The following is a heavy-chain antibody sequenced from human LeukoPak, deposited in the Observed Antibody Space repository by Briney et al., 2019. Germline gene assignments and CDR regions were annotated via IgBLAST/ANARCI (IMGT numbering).Heavy chain of an antibody. J-gene: IGHJ4*02. D-gene: IGHD1-1*01. CDR2: IYYSGST. CDR3: ARLDSSFDY. CDR1: GGSISSYY. Sequence: SETLSLTCTVSGGSISSYYWSWIRQPPGKGLEWIGSIYYSGSTYYNPSLKSRVTISVDTSKNQFSLKLSSVTAADTAVYSCARLDSSFDYWGQGTLVTVSS. V-gene: IGHV4-59*05.